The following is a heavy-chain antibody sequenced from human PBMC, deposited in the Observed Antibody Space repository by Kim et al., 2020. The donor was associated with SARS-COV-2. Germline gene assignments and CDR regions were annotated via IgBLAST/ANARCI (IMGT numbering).Heavy chain of an antibody. Sequence: GSLRLTCAASGFTFSSYGMHWVRQAPGKGLEWVAVIWYDGSNKYYADSVKGRFTISRDNSKNTLYLQMNSLRAEDTAVYYCAKDRARDREYFQHWGQGTLVTVSS. J-gene: IGHJ1*01. CDR3: AKDRARDREYFQH. CDR2: IWYDGSNK. V-gene: IGHV3-33*06. D-gene: IGHD3-10*01. CDR1: GFTFSSYG.